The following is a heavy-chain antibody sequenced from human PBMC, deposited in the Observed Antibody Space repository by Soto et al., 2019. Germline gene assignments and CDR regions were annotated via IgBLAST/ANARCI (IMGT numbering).Heavy chain of an antibody. Sequence: PSQTLSLTCAISGDSVSSNSAAWNWIRQSPSRGLEWLGRTYYRSKWYNDYAVSVKSRITINPDTSKNQFSLQLNSVTPEDTAVYYCAADQTPGRSIAAAHNWLDPWGQGTLVTLYS. CDR3: AADQTPGRSIAAAHNWLDP. D-gene: IGHD6-13*01. CDR2: TYYRSKWYN. CDR1: GDSVSSNSAA. V-gene: IGHV6-1*01. J-gene: IGHJ5*02.